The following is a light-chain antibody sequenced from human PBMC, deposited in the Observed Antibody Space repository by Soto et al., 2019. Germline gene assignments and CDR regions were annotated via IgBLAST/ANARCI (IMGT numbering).Light chain of an antibody. CDR2: EGS. CDR1: SSDVGSYNL. Sequence: QSALTQPASVSGSPGQSITISCTGTSSDVGSYNLVSWYQQHPGKAPKVMIYEGSKRPSGVSNRFSGSKSGNTASLTISGLQADDEADYYCCSYAGSSTWVFGGGTQLTVL. CDR3: CSYAGSSTWV. J-gene: IGLJ3*02. V-gene: IGLV2-23*01.